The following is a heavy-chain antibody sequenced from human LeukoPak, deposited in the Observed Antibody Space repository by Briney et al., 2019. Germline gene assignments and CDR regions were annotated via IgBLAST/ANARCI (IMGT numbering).Heavy chain of an antibody. CDR3: AKNREGYYYDSSGYCFDY. V-gene: IGHV3-23*01. Sequence: GGSLRLSCAASGFTFSSYAMSWVRQAPGKGLEWVSAISGSGGSTYYADSVKGRFTISRDNSKNTLYLQMNSLRAEDTAVYYCAKNREGYYYDSSGYCFDYWGQGTLVTVSS. D-gene: IGHD3-22*01. CDR1: GFTFSSYA. CDR2: ISGSGGST. J-gene: IGHJ4*02.